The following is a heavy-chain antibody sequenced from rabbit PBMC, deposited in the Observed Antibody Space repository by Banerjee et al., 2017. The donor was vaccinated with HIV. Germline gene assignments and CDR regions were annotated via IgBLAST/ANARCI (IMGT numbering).Heavy chain of an antibody. CDR3: AKENYDTYGYDDL. CDR2: IDSSSATP. J-gene: IGHJ4*01. V-gene: IGHV1S43*01. CDR1: GFSFSSSYY. D-gene: IGHD6-1*01. Sequence: QEQLEESGGGLVKPEGSLTLTCTASGFSFSSSYYMCWVRQAPGMRLEWIACIDSSSATPWYASWVNGRFTISRSTSLNTVDLKMTSLTAADTATYFCAKENYDTYGYDDLWGPGTLVTVS.